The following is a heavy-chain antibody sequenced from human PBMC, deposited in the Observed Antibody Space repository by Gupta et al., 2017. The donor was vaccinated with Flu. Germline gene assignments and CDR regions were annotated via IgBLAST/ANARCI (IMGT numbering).Heavy chain of an antibody. V-gene: IGHV3-9*01. D-gene: IGHD2-21*01. CDR1: GFTFDDFA. J-gene: IGHJ4*02. Sequence: VQLEQSGGTVVQPGSSLRLSGVASGFTFDDFAMHWVRCIPGRGLGWVAGVIWHGKDDVYADSVKGRFTISRDNAKNSVFLEINNLTSEDSALYYCVKDSGPYATSSIPFDFWGQGTLVSVS. CDR2: VIWHGKDD. CDR3: VKDSGPYATSSIPFDF.